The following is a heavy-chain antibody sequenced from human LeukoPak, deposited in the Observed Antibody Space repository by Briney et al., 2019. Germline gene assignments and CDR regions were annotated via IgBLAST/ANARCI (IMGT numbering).Heavy chain of an antibody. Sequence: GGSLRLSCAASGFTFSSYWMTWVRQAPGKGLEWVANIKRDGSEKHYVDSVKGRFTISRDNAKNSLYLQMDSLRVEDTAVYYCAKGKRYPDYWGQGTLVTVSS. D-gene: IGHD1-1*01. V-gene: IGHV3-7*03. J-gene: IGHJ4*02. CDR3: AKGKRYPDY. CDR1: GFTFSSYW. CDR2: IKRDGSEK.